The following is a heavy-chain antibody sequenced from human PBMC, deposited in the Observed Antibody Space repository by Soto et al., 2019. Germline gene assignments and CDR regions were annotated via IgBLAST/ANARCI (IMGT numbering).Heavy chain of an antibody. CDR1: GFTFSNAW. Sequence: GGSLRLSCAASGFTFSNAWMSWVRQAPGKGLEWVGRIKSKTDGGTTDYAAPVKGRFTISRDDSKNTLYLQMNSLKTEGTAVYYCTTDPFFSYYDFWSGYYDHYYMDVWGKGTTVTVSS. V-gene: IGHV3-15*01. CDR2: IKSKTDGGTT. D-gene: IGHD3-3*01. CDR3: TTDPFFSYYDFWSGYYDHYYMDV. J-gene: IGHJ6*03.